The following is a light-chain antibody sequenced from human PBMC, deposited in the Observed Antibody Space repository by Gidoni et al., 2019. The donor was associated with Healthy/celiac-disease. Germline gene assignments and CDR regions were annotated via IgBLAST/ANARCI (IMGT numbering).Light chain of an antibody. CDR2: DFS. CDR3: CSYAGSYTWV. V-gene: IGLV2-11*01. Sequence: QSALTQPRSVSGSPGQSVTLSCTGTSSDVGGYNYVSLYQQHPGKAPKLMIYDFSKRPSGVPDRFSGSKSGNTASLTISGLQAEDEADYYCCSYAGSYTWVFGGGTKLTVI. CDR1: SSDVGGYNY. J-gene: IGLJ3*02.